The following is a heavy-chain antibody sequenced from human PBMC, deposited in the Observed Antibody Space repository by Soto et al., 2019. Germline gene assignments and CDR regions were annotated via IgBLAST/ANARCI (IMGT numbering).Heavy chain of an antibody. J-gene: IGHJ4*02. V-gene: IGHV3-23*01. D-gene: IGHD1-26*01. CDR1: GFTFKDQG. Sequence: EVQLLESGGGLVQPGGSLTLSCAASGFTFKDQGMTWVRQVPGKGLEYISAVSGSGDWTHYADSVKGRFTISRDNSKNTGYLRMDSLRGEDTAIYYCSRGGWGGDWGQGTLVTVSS. CDR2: VSGSGDWT. CDR3: SRGGWGGD.